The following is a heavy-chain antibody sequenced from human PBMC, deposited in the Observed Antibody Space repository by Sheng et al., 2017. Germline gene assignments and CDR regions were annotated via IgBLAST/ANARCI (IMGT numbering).Heavy chain of an antibody. CDR1: GGTFSSYA. CDR2: IIPIFGTA. Sequence: QVQLVQSGAEVKKPGSSVKVSCKASGGTFSSYAISWVRQAPGQGLEWMGGIIPIFGTANYAQKFQGRVTITTDESTSTAYMELSSLRSEDTAVYYCASDSGTPYCSGGSCYSSYNWFDPWGQGTLVTVSS. D-gene: IGHD2-15*01. CDR3: ASDSGTPYCSGGSCYSSYNWFDP. J-gene: IGHJ5*02. V-gene: IGHV1-69*05.